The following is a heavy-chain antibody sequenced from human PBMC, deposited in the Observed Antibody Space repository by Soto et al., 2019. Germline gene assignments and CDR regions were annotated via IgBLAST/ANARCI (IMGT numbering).Heavy chain of an antibody. CDR1: GFTFSSYA. CDR2: ISGSGGST. Sequence: EVQLLESGGGLVQPGGSLRLSCAASGFTFSSYAMSWVRQAPGKGLEWVSAISGSGGSTYYADSVKGRFTISRDNSKNTLYLQMNSLRGDDTAVYYCAKDPLVVVSSDAFDIWGQGTMVTVSS. D-gene: IGHD3-22*01. CDR3: AKDPLVVVSSDAFDI. J-gene: IGHJ3*02. V-gene: IGHV3-23*01.